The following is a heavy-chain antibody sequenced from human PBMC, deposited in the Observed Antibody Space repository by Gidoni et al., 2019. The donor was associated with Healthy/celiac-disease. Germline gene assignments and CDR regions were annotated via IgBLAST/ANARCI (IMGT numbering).Heavy chain of an antibody. CDR3: AKDSWLRGYFDY. D-gene: IGHD5-12*01. J-gene: IGHJ4*02. V-gene: IGHV3-23*01. Sequence: EVQLLESGGGLVQPGESLRLSCADSGFTFSSYAMSWVRQAPGKGLEWVSAISGSGGSTYYADSVKGRFTISRDNSKNTLYLQMNSLRAEDPAVYYCAKDSWLRGYFDYWGQGTLVTVSS. CDR1: GFTFSSYA. CDR2: ISGSGGST.